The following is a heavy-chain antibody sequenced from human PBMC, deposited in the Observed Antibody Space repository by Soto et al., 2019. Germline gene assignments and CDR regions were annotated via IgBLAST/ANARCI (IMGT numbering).Heavy chain of an antibody. CDR2: ISYDGSDI. CDR3: AIVRVADSSLDH. V-gene: IGHV3-30*03. CDR1: GFIFSNYG. J-gene: IGHJ4*02. Sequence: GSLRLSCVGSGFIFSNYGMHWVRQAPGKGLEWVAFISYDGSDILYADSVKGRFTISRDNSKSTLFLHMNRPTAEDTAIYFCAIVRVADSSLDHWGQGTLVTVSS. D-gene: IGHD3-10*02.